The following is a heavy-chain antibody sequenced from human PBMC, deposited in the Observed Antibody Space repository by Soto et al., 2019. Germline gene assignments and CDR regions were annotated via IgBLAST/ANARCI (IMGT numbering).Heavy chain of an antibody. CDR3: ARAGIADNWYLKPRFPGPYYYGMDV. CDR1: GFTFSSYG. V-gene: IGHV3-33*01. D-gene: IGHD6-13*01. CDR2: IWYDGSNK. J-gene: IGHJ6*02. Sequence: LRLSCAASGFTFSSYGMHWVRQAPGKGLEWVAVIWYDGSNKYYADSVKGRFTISRDNSKNTLYLQMNSLRAEDTAVYYCARAGIADNWYLKPRFPGPYYYGMDVWGQGTTVTVSS.